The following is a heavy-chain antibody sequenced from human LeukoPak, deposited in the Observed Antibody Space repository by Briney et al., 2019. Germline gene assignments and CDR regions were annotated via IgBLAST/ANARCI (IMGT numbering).Heavy chain of an antibody. CDR3: ARANRYAGGDRHFDY. J-gene: IGHJ4*02. V-gene: IGHV4-4*09. Sequence: PSETLSLTCTVPGGSIRSYYWSSIRQPPGKGLGWIGYIYNSGSTNYNPSLKSRVTISLDTSKNQFSLKLSSVTAADTAVYFCARANRYAGGDRHFDYWGQGTLITVSS. CDR2: IYNSGST. D-gene: IGHD1-14*01. CDR1: GGSIRSYY.